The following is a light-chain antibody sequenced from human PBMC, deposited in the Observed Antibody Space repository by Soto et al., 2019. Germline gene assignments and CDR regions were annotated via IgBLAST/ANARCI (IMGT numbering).Light chain of an antibody. CDR1: QSISSNY. CDR3: QQYSSSPPEFT. V-gene: IGKV3-20*01. CDR2: GAS. J-gene: IGKJ3*01. Sequence: EIVLTQSPGTLSLSPGERATLSCRASQSISSNYLAWYQQRPGQAARLLIFGASYRATGIPDRFSGSGSGTDFSLSISRLEPEDFAVYDCQQYSSSPPEFTFGPGTKVDSK.